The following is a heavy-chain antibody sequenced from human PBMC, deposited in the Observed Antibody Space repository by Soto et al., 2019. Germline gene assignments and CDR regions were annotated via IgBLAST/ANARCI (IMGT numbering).Heavy chain of an antibody. CDR3: AKGARVGIAALYYFDY. D-gene: IGHD6-6*01. Sequence: GGSLRLSCAASGFTFSSYGMHWVRQAPGKGLEWVAVISYDGSNKYYADSVKGRFAISRDNSKNTLYLQMNSLRAEDTAVYYCAKGARVGIAALYYFDYWGQGTLVTVSS. CDR1: GFTFSSYG. V-gene: IGHV3-30*18. J-gene: IGHJ4*02. CDR2: ISYDGSNK.